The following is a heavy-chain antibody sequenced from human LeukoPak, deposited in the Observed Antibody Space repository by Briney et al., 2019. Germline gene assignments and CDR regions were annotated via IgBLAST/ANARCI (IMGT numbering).Heavy chain of an antibody. V-gene: IGHV3-7*01. Sequence: GGSLRLSCAASGFTFSAYWMSWVRQAPGKALEWVANMNKDESEKYYVDSVKGRFTISRDNAKNSLYLEMNSLRAEDTAVYYCARDQGGLSGYSGSPYFDYWGQGTLVTVSS. CDR2: MNKDESEK. CDR1: GFTFSAYW. J-gene: IGHJ4*02. D-gene: IGHD6-13*01. CDR3: ARDQGGLSGYSGSPYFDY.